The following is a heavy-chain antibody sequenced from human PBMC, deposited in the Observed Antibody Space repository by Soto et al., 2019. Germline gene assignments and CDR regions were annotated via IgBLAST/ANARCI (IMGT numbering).Heavy chain of an antibody. V-gene: IGHV3-23*01. CDR3: VKGNLRVGPTPFDY. CDR2: ISGSGGVT. J-gene: IGHJ4*02. D-gene: IGHD3-10*01. Sequence: EVQLLESGGGLVQPGGSLRLSCAASGLTFSNYGMSWVRQAPGKGLEWVSVISGSGGVTYYADSVKGRFTISRDNSKSRLYLPRNSLSAGGTATYYCVKGNLRVGPTPFDYWGQGILVTVSS. CDR1: GLTFSNYG.